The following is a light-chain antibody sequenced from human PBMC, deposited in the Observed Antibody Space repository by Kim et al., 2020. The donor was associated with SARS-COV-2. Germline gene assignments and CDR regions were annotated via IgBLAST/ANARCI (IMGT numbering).Light chain of an antibody. V-gene: IGKV1-9*01. J-gene: IGKJ1*01. CDR3: QQLTSYPRT. CDR2: AAS. CDR1: QGISSY. Sequence: ASVGDRVTITCRASQGISSYLAWYQQKPGKAPKLLIYAASTLQSGVPSRFSGSGSGTEFTLTITSLQPEDFATFYCQQLTSYPRTFGQGTEVDIK.